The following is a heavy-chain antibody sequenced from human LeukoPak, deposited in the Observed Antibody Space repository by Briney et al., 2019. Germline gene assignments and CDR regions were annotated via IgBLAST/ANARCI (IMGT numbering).Heavy chain of an antibody. Sequence: GGSLRLSCAASGFTFSSYWMHWVRQAPGKGLVWVSRINSDGSSASYADSVKGRFTISRDNAKNTLYLQMNSLRAEDTAVYYCARAPGYCSGGSCYDDAFDIWGQGTMVTVSS. CDR3: ARAPGYCSGGSCYDDAFDI. CDR1: GFTFSSYW. V-gene: IGHV3-74*01. CDR2: INSDGSSA. J-gene: IGHJ3*02. D-gene: IGHD2-15*01.